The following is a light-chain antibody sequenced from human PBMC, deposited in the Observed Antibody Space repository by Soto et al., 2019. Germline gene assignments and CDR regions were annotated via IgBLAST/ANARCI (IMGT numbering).Light chain of an antibody. V-gene: IGKV3-15*01. CDR3: QEYNGRSS. J-gene: IGKJ1*01. Sequence: EGVTTQSPATLSVSPGERATLSCRASQNVGGDLAWYQQKPGQAPRLLIYRTSTSANGTPVRFSGSGSGTEFTLTISSLQSEDFAVYYCQEYNGRSSFGQGTKVEMK. CDR1: QNVGGD. CDR2: RTS.